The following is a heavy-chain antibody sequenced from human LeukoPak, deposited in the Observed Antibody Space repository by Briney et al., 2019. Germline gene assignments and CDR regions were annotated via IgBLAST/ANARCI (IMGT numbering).Heavy chain of an antibody. D-gene: IGHD2-2*01. CDR3: ARVPDQRAAIYYMDV. V-gene: IGHV4-34*01. CDR1: GGSFSGYY. CDR2: INHSGST. Sequence: PSETLSLTCAVYGGSFSGYYWSWIRQPPGKGLEWIGEINHSGSTNYNPSLKSRVTISVDTSKDQFSLKLSSVTAADTAVYYCARVPDQRAAIYYMDVWGKGTTVTVSS. J-gene: IGHJ6*03.